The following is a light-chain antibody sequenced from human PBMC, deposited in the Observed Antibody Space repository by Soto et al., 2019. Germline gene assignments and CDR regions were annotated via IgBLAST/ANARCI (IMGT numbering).Light chain of an antibody. CDR2: GAS. Sequence: EIVLTQSPGILALSPGERAFLSCGASQSITSSFLAWYQQKPGQAPRLLIYGASSRATGIPDRFSGTGSETDFTLTINRLEPEDFAVYYCQQYENSPITLGQGTRLEIK. CDR1: QSITSSF. V-gene: IGKV3-20*01. CDR3: QQYENSPIT. J-gene: IGKJ5*01.